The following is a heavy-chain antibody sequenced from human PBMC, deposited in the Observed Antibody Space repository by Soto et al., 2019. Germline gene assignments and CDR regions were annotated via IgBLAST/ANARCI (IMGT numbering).Heavy chain of an antibody. CDR3: ARDGDFWSGYINWFDP. D-gene: IGHD3-3*01. CDR2: ISSSSSTI. V-gene: IGHV3-48*02. Sequence: GGSLRLSCAASGFTFSSYSMNWVRQAPGKGLEWVSYISSSSSTIYYADSVKGRFTISRDNAKNSLYLQMNSLGDEDTAVYYCARDGDFWSGYINWFDPWGQGTLVTVSS. J-gene: IGHJ5*02. CDR1: GFTFSSYS.